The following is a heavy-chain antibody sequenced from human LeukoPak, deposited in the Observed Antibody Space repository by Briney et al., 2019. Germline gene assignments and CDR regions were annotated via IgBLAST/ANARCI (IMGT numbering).Heavy chain of an antibody. CDR1: GGTFSSYA. Sequence: GASVKVSCKASGGTFSSYAISWVRQAPGQGLEWMGGIIPIFGTANYAQKFQGRVTITADESTSTAYMELSSLRSEDTAVYYCARDRWGIAAAGHFDYWGQGTLVTVSS. J-gene: IGHJ4*02. CDR2: IIPIFGTA. V-gene: IGHV1-69*01. D-gene: IGHD6-13*01. CDR3: ARDRWGIAAAGHFDY.